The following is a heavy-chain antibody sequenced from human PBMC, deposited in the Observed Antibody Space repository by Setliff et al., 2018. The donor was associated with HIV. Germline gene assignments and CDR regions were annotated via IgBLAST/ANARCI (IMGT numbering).Heavy chain of an antibody. CDR3: AGSIVVVTAAPLT. D-gene: IGHD2-21*02. V-gene: IGHV4-39*01. CDR2: IYYSGST. J-gene: IGHJ5*02. CDR1: GGPISTSRYY. Sequence: SETLSLTCTVSGGPISTSRYYWGWIRQPPGKGLEWIGNIYYSGSTYYNPSLKSRVTISVDTSKNQFSLKLRSVIAAYTAVYYCAGSIVVVTAAPLTWGQGTLVTVSS.